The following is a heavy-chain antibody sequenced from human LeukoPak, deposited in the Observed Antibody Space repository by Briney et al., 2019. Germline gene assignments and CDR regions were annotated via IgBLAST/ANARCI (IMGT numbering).Heavy chain of an antibody. V-gene: IGHV1-69*04. Sequence: SVKVSCKASGGTFSSYAISWVRQAPGQGLEWMGRIIPILGIANYAQKFQGRVTITADKSTSTAYTELSSLRSEDTAVYYCARAAPNYDILTGFNYYYYGMDVWGQGTTVTVFS. J-gene: IGHJ6*02. CDR1: GGTFSSYA. CDR3: ARAAPNYDILTGFNYYYYGMDV. D-gene: IGHD3-9*01. CDR2: IIPILGIA.